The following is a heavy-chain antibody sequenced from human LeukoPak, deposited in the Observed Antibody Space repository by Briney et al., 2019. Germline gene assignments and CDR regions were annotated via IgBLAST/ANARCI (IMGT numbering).Heavy chain of an antibody. J-gene: IGHJ3*02. Sequence: PSETLSLTCTVSGGSISSYYWSWIRQPPGKGLEWIGYIYYSGSTNYNPSLKSRVTISVDTSKNQFSLKLSSVTAADTAVYYCAREYHSITIFGATGCFDIWGQGTMVTVSS. CDR2: IYYSGST. CDR3: AREYHSITIFGATGCFDI. CDR1: GGSISSYY. V-gene: IGHV4-59*01. D-gene: IGHD3-3*01.